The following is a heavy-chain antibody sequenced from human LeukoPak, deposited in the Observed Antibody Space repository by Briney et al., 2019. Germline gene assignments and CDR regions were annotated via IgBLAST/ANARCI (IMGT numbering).Heavy chain of an antibody. D-gene: IGHD3-9*01. J-gene: IGHJ3*02. V-gene: IGHV3-53*01. Sequence: GGSLRLSCAVSGFTVSSTYMSWVRQPPGKGLEWVSVIYTGGNTFYADSVRGRFTISRDNSKNTLNLQMNSLRAEDTAVYYCARDLVSLGAFKAFDIWGQGTMVTVSS. CDR3: ARDLVSLGAFKAFDI. CDR1: GFTVSSTY. CDR2: IYTGGNT.